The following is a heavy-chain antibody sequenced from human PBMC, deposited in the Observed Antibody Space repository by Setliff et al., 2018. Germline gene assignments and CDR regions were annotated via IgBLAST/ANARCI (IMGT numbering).Heavy chain of an antibody. CDR2: MYTDGSST. CDR3: AKDQAGYYSNYYYYMDV. Sequence: GGSLRLSCAASGFTFTSYWMHWVRQAPGKGLVWVSRMYTDGSSTYYADSVKGRFTISRDNAKNTLYLQMNSLRAEDTAVYYCAKDQAGYYSNYYYYMDVWGKGTTVTVSS. CDR1: GFTFTSYW. D-gene: IGHD3-22*01. V-gene: IGHV3-74*01. J-gene: IGHJ6*03.